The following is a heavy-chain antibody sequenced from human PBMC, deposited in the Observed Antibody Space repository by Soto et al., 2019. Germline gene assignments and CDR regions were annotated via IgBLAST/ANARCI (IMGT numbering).Heavy chain of an antibody. J-gene: IGHJ3*02. CDR1: GFTFSSYW. D-gene: IGHD4-17*01. Sequence: GVLRLSCAASGFTFSSYWMSWVHQAPGKGLEWVANIKQDGSEKYYVDSVKGRFTISRDNARNSLYLQMNSLRAEDTAVYYCARDLTTVTTGFDAFDIWAKGQWSPSPQ. CDR2: IKQDGSEK. V-gene: IGHV3-7*01. CDR3: ARDLTTVTTGFDAFDI.